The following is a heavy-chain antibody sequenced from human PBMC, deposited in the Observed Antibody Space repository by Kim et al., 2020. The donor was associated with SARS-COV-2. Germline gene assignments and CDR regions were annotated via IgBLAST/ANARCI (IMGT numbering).Heavy chain of an antibody. CDR1: GYTFTSYA. Sequence: ASVKVSCKASGYTFTSYAMHWVRQAPGQRLEWMGWINAGNGNTKYSQKFQGRVTITRDTSASTAYMELSSLRSEDTAVYYCARGGVGYYGSGSYYLPLGYYYGMDVWGQGTTVTVSS. J-gene: IGHJ6*02. D-gene: IGHD3-10*01. CDR2: INAGNGNT. CDR3: ARGGVGYYGSGSYYLPLGYYYGMDV. V-gene: IGHV1-3*01.